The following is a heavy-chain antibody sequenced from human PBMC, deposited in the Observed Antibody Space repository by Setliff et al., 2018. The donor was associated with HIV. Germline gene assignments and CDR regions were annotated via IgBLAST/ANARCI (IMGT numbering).Heavy chain of an antibody. CDR1: GYFISSGYY. V-gene: IGHV4-38-2*01. CDR2: IYHSGST. Sequence: SETLSLTCGVSGYFISSGYYWAWIRQSPGKGLEWIGTIYHSGSTNYNPSLKSRVTISVDTSKKQFSLKLSSVTAADTAVYYCARRPYYFDYWGQGTLVTVSS. J-gene: IGHJ4*02. CDR3: ARRPYYFDY.